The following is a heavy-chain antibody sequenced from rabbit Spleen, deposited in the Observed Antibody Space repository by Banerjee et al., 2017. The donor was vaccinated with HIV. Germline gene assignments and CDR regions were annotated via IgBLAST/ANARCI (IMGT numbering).Heavy chain of an antibody. V-gene: IGHV1S45*01. CDR1: GFSFGDRDV. Sequence: EQLVESGGGLVQPTGSLTLTCKASGFSFGDRDVMCWVRQAPGKGLEWIACINAATGKPVYATWAKGRFTISRTSSTTVTLRMTSLTAADRAAYFCARDLVGVIGWNFGWWGPGTLVTVS. J-gene: IGHJ6*01. D-gene: IGHD4-1*01. CDR3: ARDLVGVIGWNFGW. CDR2: INAATGKP.